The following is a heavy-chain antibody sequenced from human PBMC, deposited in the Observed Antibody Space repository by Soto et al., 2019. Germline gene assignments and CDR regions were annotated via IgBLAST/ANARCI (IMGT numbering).Heavy chain of an antibody. D-gene: IGHD6-19*01. Sequence: ESGGGVVQPGRSLRLSCAASGFTFSSYAMHWVRQAPGKGLEWVAVISYDGSNKYYADSVKGRFTISRDNSKNTLYLQMNSLRAEDTAVYYCARAPSGAVAGTGDYWGQGTLVTVSS. J-gene: IGHJ4*02. CDR2: ISYDGSNK. CDR3: ARAPSGAVAGTGDY. CDR1: GFTFSSYA. V-gene: IGHV3-30-3*01.